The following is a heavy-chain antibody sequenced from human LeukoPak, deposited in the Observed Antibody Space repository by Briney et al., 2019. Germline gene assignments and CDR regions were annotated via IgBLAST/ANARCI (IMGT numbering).Heavy chain of an antibody. CDR2: IIPIFGTA. CDR1: GGTFSSYA. D-gene: IGHD6-19*01. J-gene: IGHJ4*02. Sequence: SVTVSCTASGGTFSSYAISWVRQAPGQGLEWMGGIIPIFGTANYAQKFQGRVTITAGESTSTAYMELSSLRSEDTAVYYCASDRGYSSGWDYWGQGTLVTVSS. CDR3: ASDRGYSSGWDY. V-gene: IGHV1-69*13.